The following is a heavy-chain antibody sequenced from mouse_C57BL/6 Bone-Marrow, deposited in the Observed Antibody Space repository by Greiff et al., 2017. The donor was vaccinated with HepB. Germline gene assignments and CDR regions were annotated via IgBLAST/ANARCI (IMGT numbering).Heavy chain of an antibody. J-gene: IGHJ3*01. CDR1: GFTFSSYA. Sequence: EVKVVESGGGLVKPGGSLKLSCAASGFTFSSYAMSWVRQTPEKRLEWVATISDGGSYTYYPDNVKGRFTISRDNAKNNLYLQMSHLKSEDTAMYYCARGQLRLAWFAYWGQGTLVTVSA. V-gene: IGHV5-4*03. D-gene: IGHD3-2*02. CDR2: ISDGGSYT. CDR3: ARGQLRLAWFAY.